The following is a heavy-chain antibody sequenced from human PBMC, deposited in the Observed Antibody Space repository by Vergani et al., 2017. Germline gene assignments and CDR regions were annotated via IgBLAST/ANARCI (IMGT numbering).Heavy chain of an antibody. Sequence: QVQLVESGGGVVQPGRSLRLSCAASGFTFNHYGMHWVRQAPGKGLEWVAVTWYDGNNKQYADSVKGRFTISRDNSKCTMYLQMNSLRDEDTGVYYCARDLRLLYNRFDPWGQGTLVTVSS. J-gene: IGHJ5*02. V-gene: IGHV3-33*01. CDR3: ARDLRLLYNRFDP. CDR1: GFTFNHYG. CDR2: TWYDGNNK. D-gene: IGHD1-14*01.